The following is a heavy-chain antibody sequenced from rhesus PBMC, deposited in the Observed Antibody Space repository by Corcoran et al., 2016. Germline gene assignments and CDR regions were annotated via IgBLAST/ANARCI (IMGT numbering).Heavy chain of an antibody. V-gene: IGHV4-127*01. Sequence: QVQLQESGPGLVKPSETLSLTCAVSGYSISSGYGWSWIRQPPGKGLEWIGYIGGSSDSTNHHPPRKSRVTISKDTSKNQFSLKLSSVTAADTAVYYCARWGPGNFDYWGQGVLVTVSS. D-gene: IGHD1-44*01. CDR1: GYSISSGYG. CDR3: ARWGPGNFDY. J-gene: IGHJ4*01. CDR2: IGGSSDST.